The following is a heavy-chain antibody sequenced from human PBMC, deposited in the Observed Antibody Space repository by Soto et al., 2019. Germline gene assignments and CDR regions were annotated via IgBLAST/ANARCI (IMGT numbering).Heavy chain of an antibody. D-gene: IGHD5-18*01. J-gene: IGHJ4*02. CDR3: ARIRFGYMDY. CDR2: IYHYGTT. Sequence: QVQLQESGPGLVKPSGTLSLTCAVSGGSIDSSNWWTWVRQPPGKGLEWIGEIYHYGTTNYNPSLNSRVTMSVDKSNDQFSLSLSSVTAADTAVYYCARIRFGYMDYWGQGTLVTVSS. V-gene: IGHV4-4*02. CDR1: GGSIDSSNW.